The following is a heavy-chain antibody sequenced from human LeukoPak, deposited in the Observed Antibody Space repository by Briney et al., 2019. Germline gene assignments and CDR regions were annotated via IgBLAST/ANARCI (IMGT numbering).Heavy chain of an antibody. J-gene: IGHJ4*02. CDR2: ISGSGGST. D-gene: IGHD5-18*01. CDR3: ARHVQLWPFDY. Sequence: GGSLRLSCAASGFTFSSYAMSWVRQAPGKGLEWVSAISGSGGSTYYADSVRGRFTISRDNSKNTLYLQMNSLRAEDTAVYYCARHVQLWPFDYWGQGTLVTVSS. V-gene: IGHV3-23*01. CDR1: GFTFSSYA.